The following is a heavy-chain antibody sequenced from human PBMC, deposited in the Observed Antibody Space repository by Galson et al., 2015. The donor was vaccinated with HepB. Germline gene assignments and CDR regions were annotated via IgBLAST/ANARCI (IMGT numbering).Heavy chain of an antibody. CDR1: GDSVSSDSAT. J-gene: IGHJ3*02. CDR3: ARVPLLFADAVGYDAFDI. D-gene: IGHD3-22*01. CDR2: TYYRSKWHN. Sequence: AISGDSVSSDSATWNWIRQSPSRGLEWLGRTYYRSKWHNDYALSVKSRISINADTSKNQISLQLNSVSPEDTAVYYCARVPLLFADAVGYDAFDIWGQGTLVTVSS. V-gene: IGHV6-1*01.